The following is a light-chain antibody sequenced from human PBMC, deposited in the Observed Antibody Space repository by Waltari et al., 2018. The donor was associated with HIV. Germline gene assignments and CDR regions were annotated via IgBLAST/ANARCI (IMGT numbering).Light chain of an antibody. CDR1: QHIGNS. CDR3: QQRSNWPPVT. J-gene: IGKJ5*01. Sequence: EVVLTQSPSTLSLSQGERATLSCRASQHIGNSLAWFQQKPGQAPRLLIYDASTRASGIPARFSGSGSGTDFTLTISSLEPEDVAVYYCQQRSNWPPVTFGQGTRLEI. V-gene: IGKV3-11*01. CDR2: DAS.